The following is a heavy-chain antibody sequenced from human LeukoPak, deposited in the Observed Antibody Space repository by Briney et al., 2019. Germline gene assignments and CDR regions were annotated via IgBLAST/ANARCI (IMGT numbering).Heavy chain of an antibody. CDR3: AKTIRGDD. V-gene: IGHV3-48*01. Sequence: SGGSLRLSCTASGFSFSNYGMVWVRQAPGKGLEWVSYISTSSKTTYYTDSVKGRFFISRDNAKNSLYLQMNSLRSEDTAVFYCAKTIRGDDWGLGTLVLVSS. J-gene: IGHJ4*02. D-gene: IGHD3-10*01. CDR1: GFSFSNYG. CDR2: ISTSSKTT.